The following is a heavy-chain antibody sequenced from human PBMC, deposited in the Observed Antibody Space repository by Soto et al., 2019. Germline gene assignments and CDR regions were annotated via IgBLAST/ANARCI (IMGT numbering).Heavy chain of an antibody. CDR1: GGSFSGYY. D-gene: IGHD3-10*01. Sequence: SETLSLTCAVYGGSFSGYYWSWIRQPPGKGLEWNGEINHSGSTNYNPSLKSRVTISVDTSKNQFSLKLSSVTAADTAVYYCARFRVRPIRGFDYWGQGTLVTVSS. CDR2: INHSGST. J-gene: IGHJ4*02. V-gene: IGHV4-34*01. CDR3: ARFRVRPIRGFDY.